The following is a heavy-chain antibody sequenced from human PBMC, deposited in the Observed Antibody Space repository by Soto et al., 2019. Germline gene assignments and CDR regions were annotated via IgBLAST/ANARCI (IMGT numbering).Heavy chain of an antibody. CDR3: ARLSWLGDSHGLDV. J-gene: IGHJ6*02. Sequence: EMQLVQSGTEVKKPGESLQISCKVSGYSFISNWIAWVRQMPGEGLEWMGMIYFADSGTRYSPSFQGQVTMSVDKSINTAYLHWNRLRASDTATYYCARLSWLGDSHGLDVWGQGTTVTVSS. D-gene: IGHD5-12*01. CDR1: GYSFISNW. V-gene: IGHV5-51*01. CDR2: IYFADSGT.